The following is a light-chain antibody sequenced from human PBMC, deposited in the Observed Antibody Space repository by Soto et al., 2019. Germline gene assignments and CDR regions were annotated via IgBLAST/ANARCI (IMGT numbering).Light chain of an antibody. V-gene: IGKV1-5*03. Sequence: DIQMTHSPSTLSGSVGDRVTITCRASQTISSWLAWYQQKPGKAPTLLIYKASTLKSGVPSRFSGSGSGTEFTLTISSLQPDDFATYYCQHYNSYSEAFGQGTKVDI. CDR1: QTISSW. CDR3: QHYNSYSEA. J-gene: IGKJ1*01. CDR2: KAS.